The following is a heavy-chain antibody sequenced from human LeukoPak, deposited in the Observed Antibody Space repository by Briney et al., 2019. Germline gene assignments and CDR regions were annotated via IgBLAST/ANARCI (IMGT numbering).Heavy chain of an antibody. J-gene: IGHJ6*03. Sequence: PSETLSLTCAVYGESFSGYFWNWIRQPPGKGLEWIGEINHSGSTSNHNPSLKSRVTMSVDTSKNQFSLKLSSVTAADTAVYYCARDGGPGDYYYYMDVWGKGTTVTVSS. V-gene: IGHV4-34*01. CDR2: INHSGSTS. D-gene: IGHD3-10*01. CDR1: GESFSGYF. CDR3: ARDGGPGDYYYYMDV.